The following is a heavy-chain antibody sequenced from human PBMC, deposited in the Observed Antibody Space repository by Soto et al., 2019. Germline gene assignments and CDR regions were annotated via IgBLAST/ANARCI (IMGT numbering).Heavy chain of an antibody. CDR2: IYYSGST. D-gene: IGHD6-19*01. CDR3: ARAVFGWYVFDY. J-gene: IGHJ4*02. CDR1: GGSISSCGYY. Sequence: PSETLSLTCTVSGGSISSCGYYWSWIRQHPGKGLEWIGYIYYSGSTYYNPSLKSRVTISVDTSKNQFSLKLSSVTAADTAVYYCARAVFGWYVFDYWGQGTLVTVSS. V-gene: IGHV4-31*03.